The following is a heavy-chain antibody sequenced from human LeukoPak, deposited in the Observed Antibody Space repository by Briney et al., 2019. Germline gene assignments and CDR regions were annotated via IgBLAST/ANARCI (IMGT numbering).Heavy chain of an antibody. Sequence: GGSLRLSCAASGFTFISYGMHWVRQAPGKGLEWVAFIWYEGSNKYYADSVKGRFTISRDNSKNTLYLQMNSLRAEDTAVYYCARDQMVRGVIPDSCRFDPWGQGTLVTVSS. CDR3: ARDQMVRGVIPDSCRFDP. J-gene: IGHJ5*02. CDR2: IWYEGSNK. D-gene: IGHD3-10*01. V-gene: IGHV3-33*01. CDR1: GFTFISYG.